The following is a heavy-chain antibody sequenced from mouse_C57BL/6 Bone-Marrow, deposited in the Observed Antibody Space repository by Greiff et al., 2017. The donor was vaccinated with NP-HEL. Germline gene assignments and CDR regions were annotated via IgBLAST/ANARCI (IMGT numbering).Heavy chain of an antibody. J-gene: IGHJ1*03. CDR2: GQGLGWIG. V-gene: IGHV1-87*01. CDR1: YTFSRRVH. CDR3: SEDSAVYYCASYYDYVNWYFDV. Sequence: VKLMESGPELARPWASVKISCQAFYTFSRRVHFAIRDTNYWMQWVKQRPGQGLGWIGAIYPGNGDTSYNQKFKGKATLTADKSASTAYMQLSSLTSEDSAVYYCASYYDYVNWYFDVWGTGTTVTVSS. D-gene: IGHD2-4*01.